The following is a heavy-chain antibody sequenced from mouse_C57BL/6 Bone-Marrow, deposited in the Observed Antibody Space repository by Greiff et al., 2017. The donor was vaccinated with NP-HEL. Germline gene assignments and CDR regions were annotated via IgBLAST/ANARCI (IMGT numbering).Heavy chain of an antibody. J-gene: IGHJ2*01. CDR1: GYAFTNYL. D-gene: IGHD2-5*01. V-gene: IGHV1-54*01. Sequence: QVQLQQSGAELVRPGTSVKVSCKASGYAFTNYLIEWVKQRPGQGLEWIGVINPGSGGTNYNEKFKGKATLTADKSSSTAYMQLSSLTSEDSAVYFCAREDSNYVYFDYWGQGTTLTVSS. CDR3: AREDSNYVYFDY. CDR2: INPGSGGT.